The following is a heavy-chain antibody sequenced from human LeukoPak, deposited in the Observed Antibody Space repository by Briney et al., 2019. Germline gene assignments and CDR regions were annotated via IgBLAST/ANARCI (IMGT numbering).Heavy chain of an antibody. J-gene: IGHJ6*03. D-gene: IGHD5-18*01. CDR2: IYYSGST. V-gene: IGHV4-39*07. Sequence: PSETLSLTCTVSGGSISSSSYYWGWIRQPPGKGLEWIGSIYYSGSTYYNPSLKSRVTISVDTSKNQFSLKLSSVTAADTAVYYCARRVEGYSYYYYYYMDVWGKGTTVTVSS. CDR3: ARRVEGYSYYYYYYMDV. CDR1: GGSISSSSYY.